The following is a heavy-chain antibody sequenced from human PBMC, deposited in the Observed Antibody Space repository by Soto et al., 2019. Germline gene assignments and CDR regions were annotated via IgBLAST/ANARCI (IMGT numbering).Heavy chain of an antibody. CDR3: AREDESSGYAGTFQH. Sequence: GGSLRLSCAASGFTLTDRVMHWVRQAPGKGLEWVAVISHDESIKDYTDSVKGRFTISRDISKNTLYLQMNSLTAEDTAVYYCAREDESSGYAGTFQH. D-gene: IGHD3-22*01. CDR2: ISHDESIK. J-gene: IGHJ1*01. V-gene: IGHV3-30*04. CDR1: GFTLTDRV.